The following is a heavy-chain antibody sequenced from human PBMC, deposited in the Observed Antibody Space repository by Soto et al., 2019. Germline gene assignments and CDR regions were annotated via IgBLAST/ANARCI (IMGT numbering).Heavy chain of an antibody. Sequence: PSETLSLTCTVSGGSISSYYWSWIRQPAGKGLEWIGRIYTSGSTNYNPSLKSRVTMSVDTSKNQFSLKLSSVTAADTAVYYCARDDIVVVPAANYSYYYGMDVWGQGTTVTVSS. CDR3: ARDDIVVVPAANYSYYYGMDV. D-gene: IGHD2-2*01. CDR1: GGSISSYY. J-gene: IGHJ6*02. CDR2: IYTSGST. V-gene: IGHV4-4*07.